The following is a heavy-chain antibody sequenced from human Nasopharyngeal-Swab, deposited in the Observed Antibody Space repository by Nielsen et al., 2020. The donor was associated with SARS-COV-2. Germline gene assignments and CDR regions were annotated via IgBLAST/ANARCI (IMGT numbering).Heavy chain of an antibody. D-gene: IGHD5-24*01. J-gene: IGHJ4*02. CDR2: INAGNGNT. CDR3: ARDRAGGNGYFDY. Sequence: WVRQAPGQRLEWMEWINAGNGNTKYSQKFQGRVTITRDTSASTAYMELSSLRSEDTAVYYFARDRAGGNGYFDYWGQGTLVTVSS. V-gene: IGHV1-3*01.